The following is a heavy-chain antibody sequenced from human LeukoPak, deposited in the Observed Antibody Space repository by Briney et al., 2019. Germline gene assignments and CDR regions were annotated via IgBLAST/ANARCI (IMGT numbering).Heavy chain of an antibody. CDR2: INPNSGGT. Sequence: ASVKVSCKASGYTFSGYYVHWVRQAPGQGLEWMGCINPNSGGTKYAQNFQGRVTMTTDTSTSTVYMELRSLRSDDTAVYYCAREGLRSIAARRGTRDYMDVWGKGTTVIVSS. D-gene: IGHD6-6*01. V-gene: IGHV1-2*02. CDR1: GYTFSGYY. J-gene: IGHJ6*03. CDR3: AREGLRSIAARRGTRDYMDV.